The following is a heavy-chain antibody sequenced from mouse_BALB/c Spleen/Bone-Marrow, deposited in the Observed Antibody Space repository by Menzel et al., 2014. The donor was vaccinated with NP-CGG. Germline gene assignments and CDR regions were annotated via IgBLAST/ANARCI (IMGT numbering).Heavy chain of an antibody. CDR1: GFSLTGFG. J-gene: IGHJ2*01. Sequence: QVQLKDSGPGLVAPSQGPSITCTVSGFSLTGFGVNWVRQPPGKGLEWLGIIWGDGNTDYNSALKSRLTFSKDSSKSQVFLKMTSLQTDDTARYYCARVGYGNYSYYFDYWGQGTTLTVSS. CDR2: IWGDGNT. V-gene: IGHV2-6-7*01. CDR3: ARVGYGNYSYYFDY. D-gene: IGHD2-1*01.